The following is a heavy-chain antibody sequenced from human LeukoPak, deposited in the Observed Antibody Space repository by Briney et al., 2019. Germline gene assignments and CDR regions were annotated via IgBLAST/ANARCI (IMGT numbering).Heavy chain of an antibody. V-gene: IGHV1-18*04. CDR1: GYTFTGYY. Sequence: ASVKVSCKASGYTFTGYYMHWVRQAPGQGLEWMGWISGYNGDTNYAQKFQGRVTMTTDTSTSTGYMELRSLRSDDTAVYYCVRDLGSGWPDYWGQGTRVTVSS. J-gene: IGHJ4*02. CDR2: ISGYNGDT. CDR3: VRDLGSGWPDY. D-gene: IGHD6-19*01.